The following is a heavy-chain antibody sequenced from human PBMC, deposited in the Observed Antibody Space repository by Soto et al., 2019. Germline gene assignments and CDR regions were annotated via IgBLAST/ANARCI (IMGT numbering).Heavy chain of an antibody. D-gene: IGHD3-10*01. CDR2: IIPIFGTA. V-gene: IGHV1-69*13. Sequence: SVKVSCKASGGTFSSYAISWVRQAPGQGLEWMGGIIPIFGTANYAQKFQGRVTITADESTSTAYMELNTLRSEDTAVYYCARADYYGSGSYVGYYYGMDVWGQGTTVTVSS. CDR1: GGTFSSYA. J-gene: IGHJ6*02. CDR3: ARADYYGSGSYVGYYYGMDV.